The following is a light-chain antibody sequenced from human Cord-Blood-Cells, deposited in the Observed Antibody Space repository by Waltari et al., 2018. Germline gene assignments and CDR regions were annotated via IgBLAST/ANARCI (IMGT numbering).Light chain of an antibody. Sequence: QSALTQPASVSGSPGQSIPISSTGTSSYVGSYNLVSWYQQQPGKAPKLMIYEGSKRPSGVSNRFSGSKSGNTASLTIAGLQAEDEADYYCCSYAGSSTYVVFGGGTKLTVL. CDR2: EGS. J-gene: IGLJ2*01. V-gene: IGLV2-23*01. CDR3: CSYAGSSTYVV. CDR1: SSYVGSYNL.